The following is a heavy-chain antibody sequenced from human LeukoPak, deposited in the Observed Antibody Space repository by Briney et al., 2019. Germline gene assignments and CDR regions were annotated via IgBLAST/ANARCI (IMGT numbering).Heavy chain of an antibody. Sequence: SETLSLTCAVYGGSFSGYYWSWIRQPPGKGLGWIGEINHSGSTNYNPSLKSRVTISVDTSKKQFSLKLSSVTAADTAFYYCARYIVSYPHDAFDIWGQGTMVTVSS. J-gene: IGHJ3*02. D-gene: IGHD1-26*01. CDR1: GGSFSGYY. CDR3: ARYIVSYPHDAFDI. CDR2: INHSGST. V-gene: IGHV4-34*01.